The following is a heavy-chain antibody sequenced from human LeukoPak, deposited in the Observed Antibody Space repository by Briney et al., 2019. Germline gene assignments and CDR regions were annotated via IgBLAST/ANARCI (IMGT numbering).Heavy chain of an antibody. Sequence: SETLSLTCTVSGDSISGYFWSWIRQTPGKGLEWIGYIHYSGATNYNPSLKSRVTISVDTSKNQFSLKLSSVTAADTAVYYCARESSGWHDFWGPGALVTVSS. D-gene: IGHD6-19*01. CDR2: IHYSGAT. CDR3: ARESSGWHDF. CDR1: GDSISGYF. J-gene: IGHJ4*02. V-gene: IGHV4-59*01.